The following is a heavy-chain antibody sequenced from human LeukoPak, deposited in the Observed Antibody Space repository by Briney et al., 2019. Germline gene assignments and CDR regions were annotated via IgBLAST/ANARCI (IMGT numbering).Heavy chain of an antibody. CDR2: IYPDDSDT. CDR1: GYTFTNYW. V-gene: IGHV5-51*01. J-gene: IGHJ6*03. Sequence: GESLKISCKASGYTFTNYWIGWVRQVPGKGLEWMGIIYPDDSDTKYSPSFQGHVTISVDESISTAYLQWSSLKASDTAIYYCARHEVGGDSSSGYEYYYYMDVWGKGTAVTVFS. CDR3: ARHEVGGDSSSGYEYYYYMDV. D-gene: IGHD3-3*01.